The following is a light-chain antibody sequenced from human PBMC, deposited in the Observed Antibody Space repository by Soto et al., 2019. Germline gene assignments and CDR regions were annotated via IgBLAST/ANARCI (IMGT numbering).Light chain of an antibody. J-gene: IGKJ4*01. CDR3: LQHNSYPLT. CDR2: EAS. V-gene: IGKV1-17*01. CDR1: QGITNR. Sequence: DIQKTQSPSSVSASVGDRVTITCRASQGITNRLAWYQQKPGKAPKLLIYEASSLQSGVPSRISGSGSGTGFTLTISSLQPEDFATYYCLQHNSYPLTFGGGTKVDIK.